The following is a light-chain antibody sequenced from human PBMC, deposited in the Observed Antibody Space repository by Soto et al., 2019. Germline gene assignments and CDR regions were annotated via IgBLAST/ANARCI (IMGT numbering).Light chain of an antibody. J-gene: IGLJ1*01. CDR2: EVS. CDR3: SSYTSSTIYV. V-gene: IGLV2-14*01. CDR1: SSDVGGYDY. Sequence: ALTQPASVSGSPGQSITISCTGTSSDVGGYDYVSWYQQHPGKAPKLMIYEVSNRPSGVSNRFSGSKFGNTASLTISGLQAEDEADYYCSSYTSSTIYVFGTGTKVTVL.